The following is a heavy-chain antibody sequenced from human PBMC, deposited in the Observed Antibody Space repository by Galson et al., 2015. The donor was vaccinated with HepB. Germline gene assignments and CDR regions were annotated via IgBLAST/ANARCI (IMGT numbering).Heavy chain of an antibody. Sequence: SLRLSCAASGFTFSSYGMHWVRQAPGKGLEWVAVISYDGSNKYYADSVKGLFTISRDNSKNTLYLQMNSLRAEDTAVYYCAKDLGRVVVAATGLGYWGQGTLVTVSS. V-gene: IGHV3-30*18. J-gene: IGHJ4*02. CDR1: GFTFSSYG. CDR2: ISYDGSNK. CDR3: AKDLGRVVVAATGLGY. D-gene: IGHD2-15*01.